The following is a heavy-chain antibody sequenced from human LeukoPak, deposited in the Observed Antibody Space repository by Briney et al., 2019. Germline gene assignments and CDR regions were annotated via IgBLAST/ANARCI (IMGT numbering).Heavy chain of an antibody. CDR1: GYTFTGYY. J-gene: IGHJ4*02. Sequence: ASVKVSCKASGYTFTGYYMHWVRQAPGQGLEWMGWINPNSGGTNYAQKLQGRVTMTTDTSTSTAYMELRSLRSDDTAVYYCARDFETYYYDSSGYSYWGQGTLVTVSS. CDR3: ARDFETYYYDSSGYSY. V-gene: IGHV1-2*02. CDR2: INPNSGGT. D-gene: IGHD3-22*01.